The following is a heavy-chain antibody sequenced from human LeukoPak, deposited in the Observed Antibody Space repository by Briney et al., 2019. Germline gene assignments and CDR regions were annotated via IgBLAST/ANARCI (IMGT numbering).Heavy chain of an antibody. Sequence: SVKVSCKASGGTFSSYAISWVRQAPGQGLEWMGGIIPIFGTANYAQKFQGRVTITADESTSIAYMELSSLRSEDTAVYYCARHIVVVTAIGPFDIWGQGTMVTVSS. CDR1: GGTFSSYA. V-gene: IGHV1-69*13. CDR3: ARHIVVVTAIGPFDI. D-gene: IGHD2-21*02. J-gene: IGHJ3*02. CDR2: IIPIFGTA.